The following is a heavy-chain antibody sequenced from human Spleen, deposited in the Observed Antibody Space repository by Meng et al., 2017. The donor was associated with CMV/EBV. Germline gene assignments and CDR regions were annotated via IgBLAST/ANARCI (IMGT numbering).Heavy chain of an antibody. CDR2: ISAYNDNT. V-gene: IGHV1-18*04. CDR3: AAFTHTLDY. J-gene: IGHJ4*02. Sequence: SCKVSGYTFTDYDMHWLQQAPGQGLEWMGWISAYNDNTNYAQKLQGRVTMTTDTSTSTAYMELRSLRSDDTAVYYCAAFTHTLDYWGQGTLVTVSS. CDR1: GYTFTDYD.